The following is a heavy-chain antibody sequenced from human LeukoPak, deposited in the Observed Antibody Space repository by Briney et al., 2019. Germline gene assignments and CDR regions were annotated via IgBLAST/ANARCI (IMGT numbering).Heavy chain of an antibody. CDR3: ARQRPHYCSSTSCSAYNWFGP. J-gene: IGHJ5*02. Sequence: SETLSLTCTVSGDSINSDYWSWIRQPPGKGLEWIGYIYYSGSTNYNPSLNSRVTISLDTSKKQFSLKLSSVTAADTAVYYCARQRPHYCSSTSCSAYNWFGPWGQGTLVTVSS. D-gene: IGHD2-2*01. CDR2: IYYSGST. CDR1: GDSINSDY. V-gene: IGHV4-59*08.